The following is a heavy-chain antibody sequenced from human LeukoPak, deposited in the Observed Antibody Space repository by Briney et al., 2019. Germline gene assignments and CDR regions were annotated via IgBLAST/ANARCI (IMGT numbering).Heavy chain of an antibody. CDR1: GFTFSSYA. CDR2: ISGSGGST. J-gene: IGHJ4*02. D-gene: IGHD4-11*01. Sequence: GGSLRLSCAASGFTFSSYAMSWVRQAPGKGLEWVSAISGSGGSTYYADSVKGRFTISRDNSKNTLYLQMNSLRAEDTAVYFCARWGNDYSQFDSWGQGTLVTVS. CDR3: ARWGNDYSQFDS. V-gene: IGHV3-23*01.